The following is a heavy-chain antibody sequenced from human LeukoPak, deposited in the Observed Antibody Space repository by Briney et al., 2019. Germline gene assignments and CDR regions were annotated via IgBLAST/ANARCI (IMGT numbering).Heavy chain of an antibody. D-gene: IGHD4-17*01. CDR3: ARFSYGDYGSFDY. CDR1: GGSISSSSYY. J-gene: IGHJ4*02. V-gene: IGHV4-39*01. CDR2: IYYSGST. Sequence: PSETLSLTCTVSGGSISSSSYYWGWIRQPPGKGLEWIGSIYYSGSTYYNPSLKSRVTLSVDTSKNQFSLKLSSVTAADTAVYYCARFSYGDYGSFDYWGQGTLVTVSS.